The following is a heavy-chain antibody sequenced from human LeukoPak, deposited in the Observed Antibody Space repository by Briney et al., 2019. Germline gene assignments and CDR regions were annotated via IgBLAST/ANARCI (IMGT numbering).Heavy chain of an antibody. Sequence: GGSLRLSCAVSGLTFSSYGFNWVRQAPGKGLEWVAVMAFDGVNKFYGDSVKGRFSLSRDNAKNTVYLQMSSLRVEDTGVYYCAKVGANCSASACHGTWFDPWGQGTLVTVSS. J-gene: IGHJ5*02. D-gene: IGHD2-15*01. CDR3: AKVGANCSASACHGTWFDP. CDR1: GLTFSSYG. V-gene: IGHV3-30*18. CDR2: MAFDGVNK.